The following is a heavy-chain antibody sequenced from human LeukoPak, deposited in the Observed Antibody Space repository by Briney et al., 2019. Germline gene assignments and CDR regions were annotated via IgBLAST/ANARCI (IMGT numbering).Heavy chain of an antibody. V-gene: IGHV4-59*01. J-gene: IGHJ4*02. CDR1: GDSISSYY. CDR3: ARGIRYFDSSMMSDY. CDR2: IYYSGST. D-gene: IGHD3-9*01. Sequence: KPSETLPLTCTVSGDSISSYYWSWIRQPPGKGLEWIGYIYYSGSTNYNPSLKSRVTISVDTSKNQFSLKLSSVTAADTAVYYCARGIRYFDSSMMSDYWGQGTLVTVSS.